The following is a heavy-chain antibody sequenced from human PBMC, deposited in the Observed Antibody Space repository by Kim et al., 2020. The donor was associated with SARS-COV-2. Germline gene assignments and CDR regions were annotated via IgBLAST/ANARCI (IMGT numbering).Heavy chain of an antibody. CDR1: GGSISSYY. CDR3: ARQGSSAITFGGVIAPDWFDP. J-gene: IGHJ5*02. CDR2: IYYSGST. V-gene: IGHV4-59*08. D-gene: IGHD3-16*02. Sequence: SETLSLTCTVSGGSISSYYWSWIRQPPGKGLEWIGYIYYSGSTNYNPSLKSRVTISVDTSKNQFSLKLSSVTAADTAVYYCARQGSSAITFGGVIAPDWFDPWGQGTLVTVSS.